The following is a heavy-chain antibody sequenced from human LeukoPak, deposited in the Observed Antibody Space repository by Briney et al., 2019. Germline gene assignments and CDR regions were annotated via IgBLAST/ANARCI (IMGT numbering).Heavy chain of an antibody. CDR3: TKDPNGDYIGAFDF. D-gene: IGHD4-17*01. CDR1: GFTVSSHY. V-gene: IGHV3-53*01. J-gene: IGHJ3*01. Sequence: GGSLRLSCAASGFTVSSHYMSWVRQAPGKGLEWVSSITAGGGTSYADSVKGRFTTSRDNSKHTLYLQMNNLRAEDTAVYYCTKDPNGDYIGAFDFWGQGTMVTVSS. CDR2: ITAGGGT.